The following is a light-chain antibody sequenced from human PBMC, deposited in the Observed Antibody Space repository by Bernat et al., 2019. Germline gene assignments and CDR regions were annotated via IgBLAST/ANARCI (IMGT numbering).Light chain of an antibody. CDR1: NIGSKS. V-gene: IGLV3-21*03. Sequence: SYVLTQPPSVSVAPGKTARITCGGNNIGSKSVHWYQQKPGQAPVLVVYDDSDRPSGTPERFSGSNSGNTATLTISRVEAGDEADYYCQVWDSSSDRWVFGGGTKLTVL. CDR3: QVWDSSSDRWV. J-gene: IGLJ3*02. CDR2: DDS.